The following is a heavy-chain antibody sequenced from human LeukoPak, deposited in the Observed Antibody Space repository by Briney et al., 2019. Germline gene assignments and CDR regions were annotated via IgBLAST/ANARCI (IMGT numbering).Heavy chain of an antibody. V-gene: IGHV1-8*01. CDR3: ARAYSSGWPYYYYGMDI. CDR2: MNPNSGNT. Sequence: GASVTVSCKASGYTFTSYDINWVRQATGQGLEWMGWMNPNSGNTGYAQKFQGRVTMTRNTSISTAYMELSSLRSEDTAVYYCARAYSSGWPYYYYGMDIWGQGTTVTVSS. CDR1: GYTFTSYD. D-gene: IGHD6-25*01. J-gene: IGHJ6*02.